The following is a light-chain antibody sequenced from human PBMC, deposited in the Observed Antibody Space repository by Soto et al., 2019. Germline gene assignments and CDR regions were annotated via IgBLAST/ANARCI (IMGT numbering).Light chain of an antibody. J-gene: IGKJ4*01. Sequence: EIVLAQSPVTLSLSPGERATLSCRASQSVSSSFLAWYQQKPGQAPRLLIYAASSRATGIPDRFSGSGSGTDFTLTISRLEPEDFAVYYCQQYGSSPLTFGGGTKVDIK. CDR2: AAS. CDR1: QSVSSSF. V-gene: IGKV3-20*01. CDR3: QQYGSSPLT.